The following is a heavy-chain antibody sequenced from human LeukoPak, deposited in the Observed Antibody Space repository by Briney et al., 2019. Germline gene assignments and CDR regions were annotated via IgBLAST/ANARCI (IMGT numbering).Heavy chain of an antibody. CDR3: AALRWLHPIDFDY. V-gene: IGHV3-53*01. D-gene: IGHD5-24*01. CDR2: IYSGGST. CDR1: GFTVSSNY. Sequence: PGGSLRLSCAASGFTVSSNYMSWVRQAPGKGLEWVSVIYSGGSTYYADSVKGRFTISRDNSKNTLYLQMNSLRAEDTAVYYCAALRWLHPIDFDYWGQGTLVTVSS. J-gene: IGHJ4*02.